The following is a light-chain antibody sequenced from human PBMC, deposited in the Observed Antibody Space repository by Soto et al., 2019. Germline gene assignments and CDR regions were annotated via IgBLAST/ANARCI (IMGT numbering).Light chain of an antibody. V-gene: IGLV1-40*01. Sequence: VLTQPPSVSGAPGQRVTISCTGSSSNIVAIYDVHWYQQLPGTAPKLLIYGNTNRPSGVPDRFSGSKSGTSASLAITGLQAEDEADYYCQSYDSSLSGWVFGGGTKVTVL. J-gene: IGLJ3*02. CDR1: SSNIVAIYD. CDR2: GNT. CDR3: QSYDSSLSGWV.